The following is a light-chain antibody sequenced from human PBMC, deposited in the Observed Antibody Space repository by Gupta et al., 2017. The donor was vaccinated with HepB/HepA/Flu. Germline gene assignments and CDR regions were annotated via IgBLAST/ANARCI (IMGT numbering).Light chain of an antibody. CDR1: KLGDKY. Sequence: SNQLTQPPSVSVAQGQPASITCSGDKLGDKYACWYQQKPGQSPVLVIYQDSKRPSGIPERFSGSNSGNTATLTISGTQAMDEADYYCQAWDSSTVVFGGGTKLTVL. V-gene: IGLV3-1*01. CDR2: QDS. CDR3: QAWDSSTVV. J-gene: IGLJ2*01.